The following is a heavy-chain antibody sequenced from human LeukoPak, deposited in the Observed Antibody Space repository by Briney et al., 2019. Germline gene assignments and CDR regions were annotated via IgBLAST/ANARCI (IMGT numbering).Heavy chain of an antibody. CDR2: IDSDGSGT. CDR3: STVEHF. D-gene: IGHD1/OR15-1a*01. Sequence: GGSLRLSCSASGLTPSGYWMHWVRQIPGKGLVWVSRIDSDGSGTSYADSVKGRFTISRDDVKNMLYLQMNSLRVEDTGLYYCSTVEHFWGQGTLVTVSS. V-gene: IGHV3-74*01. J-gene: IGHJ4*02. CDR1: GLTPSGYW.